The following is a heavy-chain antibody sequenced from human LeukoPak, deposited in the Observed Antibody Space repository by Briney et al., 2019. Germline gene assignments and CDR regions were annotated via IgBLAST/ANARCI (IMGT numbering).Heavy chain of an antibody. Sequence: ASVKVSCKASGGTFSSYAISWVRQAPGQGLEWMGRIIPILGIANYAQKFQGRVTITADKSTSTAYMELSSLRSEDTAVYYCARAGTRSGSYYSFFDYWGQGTLVTVSS. CDR1: GGTFSSYA. V-gene: IGHV1-69*04. CDR2: IIPILGIA. CDR3: ARAGTRSGSYYSFFDY. D-gene: IGHD1-26*01. J-gene: IGHJ4*02.